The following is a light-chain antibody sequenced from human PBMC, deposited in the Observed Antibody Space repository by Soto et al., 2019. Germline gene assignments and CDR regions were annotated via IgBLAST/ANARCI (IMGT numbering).Light chain of an antibody. V-gene: IGKV3-20*01. J-gene: IGKJ1*01. CDR2: GAS. CDR3: QQYGSSPPWT. Sequence: EIVLTQSPGTLSLSPGERATLSCRASQSVSSSYLAWYQQKPGQAPRLLIYGASSRATGIPDRFSGSGSGPVFTLTISRLEPDDFAVYYCQQYGSSPPWTFGPGTKLEIK. CDR1: QSVSSSY.